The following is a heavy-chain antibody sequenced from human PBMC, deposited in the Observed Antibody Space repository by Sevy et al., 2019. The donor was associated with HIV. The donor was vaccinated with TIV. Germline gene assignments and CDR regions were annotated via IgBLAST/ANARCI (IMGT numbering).Heavy chain of an antibody. CDR3: ARDGGTLTSPGAFDF. J-gene: IGHJ3*01. V-gene: IGHV4-30-2*01. CDR2: TFHSGIT. CDR1: GDSISSGSYS. Sequence: SETLSLTCTVSGDSISSGSYSWNWIRQPPGKGLEWIGYTFHSGITSYSPSLKSRVTISVDRSKNQFSLKMTSVTAADTAVYYCARDGGTLTSPGAFDFWGQGTMVTVSS. D-gene: IGHD4-17*01.